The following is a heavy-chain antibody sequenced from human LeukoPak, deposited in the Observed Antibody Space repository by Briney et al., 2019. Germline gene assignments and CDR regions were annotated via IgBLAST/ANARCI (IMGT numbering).Heavy chain of an antibody. CDR3: VKSNNLGGDY. Sequence: GGSLRLSCAASGLTFRNYAMNWVRQAPGKGLEWVPSISGSGGGTFYADSVKGRFTISRDNSKKTVYLQMQSLRVEDTAVYYCVKSNNLGGDYWGQGTLVTVSS. D-gene: IGHD1/OR15-1a*01. J-gene: IGHJ4*02. CDR2: ISGSGGGT. CDR1: GLTFRNYA. V-gene: IGHV3-23*01.